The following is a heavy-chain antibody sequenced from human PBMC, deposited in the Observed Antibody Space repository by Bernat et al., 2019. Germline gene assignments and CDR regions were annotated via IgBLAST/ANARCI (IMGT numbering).Heavy chain of an antibody. CDR2: INSDGSST. J-gene: IGHJ3*02. Sequence: EVQLVESGGGLVQPGGSLRLSCAASGFTFSSYWMHWVRQAPGKGLVWVSRINSDGSSTSYADSVKGRFTISRDNAKNTLYLQMNSLRAEDTAVYYCERVRGDYIWGGYDDAFDIWGQGTMVTVSS. CDR1: GFTFSSYW. V-gene: IGHV3-74*01. CDR3: ERVRGDYIWGGYDDAFDI. D-gene: IGHD3-16*01.